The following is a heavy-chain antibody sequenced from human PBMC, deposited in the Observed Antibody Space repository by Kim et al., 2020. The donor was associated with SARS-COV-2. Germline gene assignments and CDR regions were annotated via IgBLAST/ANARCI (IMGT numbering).Heavy chain of an antibody. CDR3: ARVFSSHADSSGYLGVLDY. CDR1: GGSFSGYY. J-gene: IGHJ4*02. Sequence: SETLSLTCAVYGGSFSGYYWSWIRQPPGKGLEWIGEINHSGSTNYNPSLKSRVTISVDTSKNQFSLKLSSVTAADTAVYYCARVFSSHADSSGYLGVLDYWGQGTLVTVSS. CDR2: INHSGST. D-gene: IGHD3-22*01. V-gene: IGHV4-34*01.